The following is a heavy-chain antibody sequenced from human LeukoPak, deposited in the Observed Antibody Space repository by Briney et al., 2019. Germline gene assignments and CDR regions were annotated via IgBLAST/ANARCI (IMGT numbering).Heavy chain of an antibody. Sequence: ASVKVSCKASGYTFNDYYMHWVRQAPGQGLEWMGRINPDSGNTSYAQKFQGRVTMTRNTSISTAYMELSSLRSEDTAVYYCARLGTKLRYFDWLLPHEVGNWFDPWGQGTLVTVSS. CDR1: GYTFNDYY. D-gene: IGHD3-9*01. J-gene: IGHJ5*02. CDR2: INPDSGNT. V-gene: IGHV1-8*02. CDR3: ARLGTKLRYFDWLLPHEVGNWFDP.